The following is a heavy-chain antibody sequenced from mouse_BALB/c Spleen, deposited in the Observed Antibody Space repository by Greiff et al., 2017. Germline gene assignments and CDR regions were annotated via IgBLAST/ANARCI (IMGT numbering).Heavy chain of an antibody. D-gene: IGHD2-1*01. CDR1: GYTFTSYW. Sequence: QVQLKESGAELARPGASVKLSCKASGYTFTSYWMQWVKQRPGQGLEWIGAIYPGDGDTRYTQKFKGKATLTADKSSSTAYMQLSSLASEDSAVYYCARSDGNYGYAMDYWGQGTSVTVSS. CDR3: ARSDGNYGYAMDY. V-gene: IGHV1-87*01. J-gene: IGHJ4*01. CDR2: IYPGDGDT.